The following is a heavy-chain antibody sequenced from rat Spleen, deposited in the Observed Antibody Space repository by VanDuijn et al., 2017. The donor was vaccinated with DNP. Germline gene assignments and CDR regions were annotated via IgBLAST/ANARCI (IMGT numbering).Heavy chain of an antibody. CDR2: IGSAAYAP. CDR3: ARPDY. V-gene: IGHV5-22*01. J-gene: IGHJ2*01. Sequence: EVQLVESGGGLVQPGRSLRLSCAASGFTFSAYYMAWVRQAPAKGLQWVAYIGSAAYAPYYGDSVKGRFTISRDNAKSTLYLQMNSLRSEDMATYFCARPDYWGQGVMVTVSS. CDR1: GFTFSAYY.